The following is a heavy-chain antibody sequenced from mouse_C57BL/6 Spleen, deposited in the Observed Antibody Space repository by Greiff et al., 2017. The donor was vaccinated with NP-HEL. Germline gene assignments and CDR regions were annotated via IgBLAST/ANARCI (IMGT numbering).Heavy chain of an antibody. V-gene: IGHV1-22*01. D-gene: IGHD2-4*01. CDR1: GYTFTDYN. CDR2: INPNNGGT. Sequence: VQLQQSGPELVKPGASVKLSCKASGYTFTDYNMHWVKQSHGKSLEWIGYINPNNGGTSYNQKFKGKATLSVNKSSSTAYMELRSLTSKDSAVYYCERGDYDYDVFAYWGQGTLVTVSA. CDR3: ERGDYDYDVFAY. J-gene: IGHJ3*01.